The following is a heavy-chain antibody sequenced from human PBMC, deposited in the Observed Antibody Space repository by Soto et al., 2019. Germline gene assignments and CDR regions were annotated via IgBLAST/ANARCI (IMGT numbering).Heavy chain of an antibody. CDR3: TTEGSKGLGLDY. V-gene: IGHV3-15*01. CDR1: GFTFSNAW. CDR2: IKSKTDGGTT. J-gene: IGHJ4*02. D-gene: IGHD3-10*01. Sequence: PWGALIVSCASSGFTFSNAWMSWVRQAPGEGLEWVGRIKSKTDGGTTDYAAPVKGRFTISRDDSKNTLYLQMNSLKTEDTAVYYCTTEGSKGLGLDYWGQGTLVTVSS.